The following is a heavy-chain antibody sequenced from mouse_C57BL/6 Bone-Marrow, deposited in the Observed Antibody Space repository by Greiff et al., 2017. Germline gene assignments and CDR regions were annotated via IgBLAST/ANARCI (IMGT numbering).Heavy chain of an antibody. CDR2: ISDGGSYT. V-gene: IGHV5-4*01. D-gene: IGHD5-1*01. Sequence: EVKVVESGGGLVKPGGSLKLSCAASGFTFSSYAMSWVRQTPEQRLEWVATISDGGSYTYYPDNVKGRFTISRDNAKSSLYMQMSHLKSEDTAMYYCAREGVYPDYWGQGTTLTVSS. J-gene: IGHJ2*01. CDR1: GFTFSSYA. CDR3: AREGVYPDY.